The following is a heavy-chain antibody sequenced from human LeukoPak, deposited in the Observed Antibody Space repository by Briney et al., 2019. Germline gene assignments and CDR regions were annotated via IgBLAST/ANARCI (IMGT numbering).Heavy chain of an antibody. CDR2: IYYSGST. CDR1: GGSISSSSYY. CDR3: ARVVDDYGDYGWFDP. J-gene: IGHJ5*02. Sequence: PSETLSLTCTVSGGSISSSSYYWGWIRQPPGKGLEWIGSIYYSGSTYYNPSLKSRVTISVDTSKNQFSLKLSSVTAADTAVYYCARVVDDYGDYGWFDPWGQGTLVTVSS. D-gene: IGHD4-17*01. V-gene: IGHV4-39*07.